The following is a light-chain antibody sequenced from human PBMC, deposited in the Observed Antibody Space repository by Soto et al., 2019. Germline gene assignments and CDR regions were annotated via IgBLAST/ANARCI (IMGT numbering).Light chain of an antibody. Sequence: QPVLTQPPSVSGAPGQRVAISCTGSSSNIGAEYDVHWYRQLSGTAPQILIYDTNQQATGVPDRFSGSRSGTSASLAIHGLQSEDEADYHCAAWDDSLNGPVFGGGTKLTVL. V-gene: IGLV1-44*01. CDR2: DTN. J-gene: IGLJ2*01. CDR1: SSNIGAEYD. CDR3: AAWDDSLNGPV.